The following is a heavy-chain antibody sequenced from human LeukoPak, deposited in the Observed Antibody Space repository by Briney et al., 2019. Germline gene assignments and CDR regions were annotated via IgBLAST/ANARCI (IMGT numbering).Heavy chain of an antibody. V-gene: IGHV3-7*03. J-gene: IGHJ4*02. CDR3: ARIPIRIGVAGPGAAGLDY. D-gene: IGHD6-13*01. CDR1: GFTFSNYW. Sequence: GGSLRLSCAASGFTFSNYWMSWVRQAPGKGLEWVANIKQDGSEKYYVDSVKGRFTISRDNTKNSLYLQMNSLRAVDTAVYYRARIPIRIGVAGPGAAGLDYWGQGTLVTVSS. CDR2: IKQDGSEK.